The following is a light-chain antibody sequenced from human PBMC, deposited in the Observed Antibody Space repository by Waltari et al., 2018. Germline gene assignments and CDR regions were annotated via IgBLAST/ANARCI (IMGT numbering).Light chain of an antibody. CDR1: SSNRGAGYD. Sequence: QSVLTQPPSVSGAPGQRVTISCTGSSSNRGAGYDVHRYQQFPGTAPKLLIYHNSNRPSGVPDRFSGSKSGTSASLAITGLLAEDESDYYCQSFDSSLNAVLFGGGTKLTVL. CDR2: HNS. CDR3: QSFDSSLNAVL. V-gene: IGLV1-40*01. J-gene: IGLJ2*01.